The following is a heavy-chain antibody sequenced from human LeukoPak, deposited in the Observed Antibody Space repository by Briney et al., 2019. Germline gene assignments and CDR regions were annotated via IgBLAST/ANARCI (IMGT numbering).Heavy chain of an antibody. V-gene: IGHV3-21*01. CDR2: ISSSSSYI. Sequence: GSLRLSCAASGFTFSSYSMNWVRQAPGKGLEWVSSISSSSSYIYYADSVKGRFTVSRDNAKNSLYLQMNSLRAEDTAVYYCARENLQLGFGYWGQGTLVTVSS. D-gene: IGHD5-18*01. CDR1: GFTFSSYS. J-gene: IGHJ4*02. CDR3: ARENLQLGFGY.